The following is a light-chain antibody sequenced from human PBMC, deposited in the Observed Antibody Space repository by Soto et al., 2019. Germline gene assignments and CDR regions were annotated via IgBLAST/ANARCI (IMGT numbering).Light chain of an antibody. J-gene: IGKJ1*01. CDR3: QQSYSMPRT. CDR2: TAS. V-gene: IGKV1-39*01. CDR1: QAISKC. Sequence: DIQVTQSPSSLSASVGDRVTITCQASQAISKCLNWYQQKPGKAPKLLIYTASNVQSGVPSRISGSGSGTEFTLTITSLQPEDFATYYCQQSYSMPRTFGQGTKVEMK.